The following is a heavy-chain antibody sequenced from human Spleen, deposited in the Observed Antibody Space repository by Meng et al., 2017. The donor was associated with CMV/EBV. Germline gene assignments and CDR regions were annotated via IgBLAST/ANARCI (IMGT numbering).Heavy chain of an antibody. D-gene: IGHD1-26*01. V-gene: IGHV4-34*12. CDR2: VIHGGTT. CDR1: GGSSRGYY. CDR3: ARQSEGSYSPFDP. Sequence: SETLSLTCAVYGGSSRGYYWTWIRQPPGKGLEWIGEVIHGGTTNYNPSLKNRVTMSVDTSRNQVSLKLRAVTAADTAVYYCARQSEGSYSPFDPWGQGTLVTVSS. J-gene: IGHJ5*02.